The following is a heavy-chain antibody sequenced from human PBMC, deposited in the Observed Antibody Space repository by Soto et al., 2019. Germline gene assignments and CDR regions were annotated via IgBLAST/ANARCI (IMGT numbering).Heavy chain of an antibody. CDR1: GGTFSSYS. V-gene: IGHV1-69*13. D-gene: IGHD3-3*01. Sequence: SVKVSCKAAGGTFSSYSIIWVRQAPGQGLEWMGGIIPIFGTANYAQKFQGRVTITADESTSTAYMELSSLRSEDTAVYYCARDRTNYHFLEGRGMDVWGQGTTVTVSS. J-gene: IGHJ6*02. CDR2: IIPIFGTA. CDR3: ARDRTNYHFLEGRGMDV.